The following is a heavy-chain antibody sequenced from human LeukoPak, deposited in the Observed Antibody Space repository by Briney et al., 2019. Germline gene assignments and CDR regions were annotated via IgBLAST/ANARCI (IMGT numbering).Heavy chain of an antibody. CDR1: GGSFSGYY. CDR3: ARGEQQLVPSNWFDP. Sequence: KSSETLSLTCAVYGGSFSGYYWSWIRQPPGKGLEWIGEINHSGSTNYNPSLKSRVTISVDTSKNQFSLKLSSVTAADTAVYYCARGEQQLVPSNWFDPWGQGTLVTVSS. CDR2: INHSGST. J-gene: IGHJ5*02. V-gene: IGHV4-34*01. D-gene: IGHD6-13*01.